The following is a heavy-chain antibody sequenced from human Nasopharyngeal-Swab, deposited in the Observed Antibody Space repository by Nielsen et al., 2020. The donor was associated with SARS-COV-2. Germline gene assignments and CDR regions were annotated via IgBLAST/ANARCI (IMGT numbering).Heavy chain of an antibody. Sequence: QVSCKGSGYRFISYWIGWVRQMPGKGLEWMGIIYPGDSDTRYSPSFQGQVTISADKSISTAYLQWSSLKASDTAMYYCARTAIEGGYYRGDAFDIWGQGTMVTVSS. D-gene: IGHD3-22*01. CDR2: IYPGDSDT. J-gene: IGHJ3*02. V-gene: IGHV5-51*01. CDR3: ARTAIEGGYYRGDAFDI. CDR1: GYRFISYW.